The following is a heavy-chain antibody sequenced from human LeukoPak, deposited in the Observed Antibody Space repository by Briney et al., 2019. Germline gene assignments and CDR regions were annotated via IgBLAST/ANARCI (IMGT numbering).Heavy chain of an antibody. Sequence: HSGGSLRLSCAASGFTFTSYAMTWVRQAPGKGLEWVSGISNSGSSTYYADSVKGRFTISRDNSKNTLYLQMNSLRAEDTAVYYCAKDLVTHDYWGQGTLVTVSS. V-gene: IGHV3-23*05. CDR1: GFTFTSYA. J-gene: IGHJ4*02. CDR2: ISNSGSST. D-gene: IGHD2-21*02. CDR3: AKDLVTHDY.